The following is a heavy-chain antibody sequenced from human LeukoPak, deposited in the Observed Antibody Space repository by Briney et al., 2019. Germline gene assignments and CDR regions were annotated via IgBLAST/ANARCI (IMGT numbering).Heavy chain of an antibody. CDR2: INPNSGGT. CDR3: AMASILYYMDV. D-gene: IGHD2-2*02. J-gene: IGHJ6*03. V-gene: IGHV1-2*02. CDR1: GYTFTGYY. Sequence: ASVKVSCKASGYTFTGYYIPWVRPAPGQGLGWVGWINPNSGGTNYAQKFQGRVTMTRDTSISTAYMELSRLRSDDTAVYYCAMASILYYMDVWGKGTTVTISS.